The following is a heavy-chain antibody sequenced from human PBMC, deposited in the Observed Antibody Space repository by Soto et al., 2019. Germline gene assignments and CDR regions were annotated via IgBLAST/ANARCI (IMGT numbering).Heavy chain of an antibody. CDR2: IYYSDST. D-gene: IGHD3-22*01. J-gene: IGHJ4*02. Sequence: IRQPPGKGLEWIGSIYYSDSTYYNPSLKSRVTISVDTSKNQFSLKLSSVTAADTAVYYCARDYYDSSGYLDYWGQGTLVTVSS. CDR3: ARDYYDSSGYLDY. V-gene: IGHV4-39*02.